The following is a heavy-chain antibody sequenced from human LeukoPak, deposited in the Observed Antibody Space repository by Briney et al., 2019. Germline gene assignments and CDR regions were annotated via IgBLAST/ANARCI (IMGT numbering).Heavy chain of an antibody. V-gene: IGHV3-21*01. Sequence: GGSLRLSCAASGFTFKVYSMNWVRQAPGKGLEWVSSISSSSGLIYSADSVKGRFTTSRDNAKNSLYLQMNTVRAEDTAVYYCARDDTAAHFFDYWGQGTLVTVSS. CDR2: ISSSSGLI. J-gene: IGHJ4*02. D-gene: IGHD2-21*02. CDR3: ARDDTAAHFFDY. CDR1: GFTFKVYS.